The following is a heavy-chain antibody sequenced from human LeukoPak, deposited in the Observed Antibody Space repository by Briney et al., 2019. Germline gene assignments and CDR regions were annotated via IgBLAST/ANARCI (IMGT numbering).Heavy chain of an antibody. J-gene: IGHJ5*01. Sequence: KISCQGSGYRFNTFWIAWVRQMPGKGLEWMGLIFPDDSDPRFSPSFQGQVTMSADKSISTVYLQWSSLENSDTAIYYCARADSKSLSATWDKWLDPWGPGTLLIVSS. CDR2: IFPDDSDP. V-gene: IGHV5-51*01. CDR1: GYRFNTFW. CDR3: ARADSKSLSATWDKWLDP. D-gene: IGHD1-1*01.